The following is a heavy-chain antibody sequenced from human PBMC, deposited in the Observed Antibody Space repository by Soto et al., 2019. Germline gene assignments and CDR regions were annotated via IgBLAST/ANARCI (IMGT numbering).Heavy chain of an antibody. CDR1: GFTFSDRY. CDR3: ARGFCSGATCYSGDS. J-gene: IGHJ4*02. Sequence: GGSLRLSCAASGFTFSDRYMDWVRQAPGKGLEWLGRVRNKANSHSTEYAASVNGRFIISRDDSKNSVYLQMNSLKTEDTAVYICARGFCSGATCYSGDSWGQGT. D-gene: IGHD2-15*01. V-gene: IGHV3-72*01. CDR2: VRNKANSHST.